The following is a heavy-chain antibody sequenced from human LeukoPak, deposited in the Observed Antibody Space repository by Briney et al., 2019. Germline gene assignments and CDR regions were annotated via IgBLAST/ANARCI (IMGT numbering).Heavy chain of an antibody. D-gene: IGHD3-10*01. CDR3: GGDFLGESGAGGP. J-gene: IGHJ5*02. V-gene: IGHV3-21*01. Sequence: GGSLRLSRTASGFTFSSYTMNWVRQAPGKGLEWASSISPSGSSTWHADSVKGRFTISRDNAKNSVHLQMTNLRVDDTAVYYCGGDFLGESGAGGPWGQGILVTVSS. CDR1: GFTFSSYT. CDR2: ISPSGSST.